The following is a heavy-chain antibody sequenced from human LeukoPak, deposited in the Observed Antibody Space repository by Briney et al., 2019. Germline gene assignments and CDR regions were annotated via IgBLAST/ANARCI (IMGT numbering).Heavy chain of an antibody. V-gene: IGHV4-34*01. J-gene: IGHJ4*02. CDR3: ARAKYSGSWTDY. D-gene: IGHD6-13*01. Sequence: SETLSLTCAVYSGSFSGYYWSWIRQPPGKGLEWIGEINYSGSTKYNPSLKSRVTISVDTSKNQFSLKLSSVTAADTAVYYCARAKYSGSWTDYWGQGTLVTVSS. CDR2: INYSGST. CDR1: SGSFSGYY.